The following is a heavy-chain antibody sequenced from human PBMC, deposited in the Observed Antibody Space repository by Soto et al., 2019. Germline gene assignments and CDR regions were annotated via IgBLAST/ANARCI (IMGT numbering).Heavy chain of an antibody. CDR3: AKASYDILTGYAPDY. D-gene: IGHD3-9*01. CDR2: ISGSGSRT. Sequence: KGLEWVSGISGSGSRTYYADSVKGRFTISRDNSKNTVYLQVNSLRAEDTAVYYCAKASYDILTGYAPDYWGKGTLVTVSS. V-gene: IGHV3-23*01. J-gene: IGHJ4*02.